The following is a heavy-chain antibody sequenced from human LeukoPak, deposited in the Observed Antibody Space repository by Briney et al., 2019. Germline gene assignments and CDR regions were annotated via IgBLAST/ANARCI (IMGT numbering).Heavy chain of an antibody. CDR1: GFTFSNSW. D-gene: IGHD1-26*01. CDR2: INRDGSTK. CDR3: TRDTEGSLDY. V-gene: IGHV3-7*01. Sequence: GRSLRLSCAASGFTFSNSWMAWVRQTPGKGLQWVANINRDGSTKHYADSLKGRFTISRDNPKNSLYLQMNNLRADDTAVYYCTRDTEGSLDYWGQGILVTVAS. J-gene: IGHJ4*02.